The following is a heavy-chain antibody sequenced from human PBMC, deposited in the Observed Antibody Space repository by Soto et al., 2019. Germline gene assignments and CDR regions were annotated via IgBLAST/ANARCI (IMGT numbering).Heavy chain of an antibody. J-gene: IGHJ5*02. CDR3: ARGVVRVVASFDP. CDR2: INPNSGGT. Sequence: QVQLVQSGAEVKKPGASVKVSCKASGYTFTDYYIHWVRQAPGQGLEWMGWINPNSGGTNYAQKFQGRVTMTRDTSISTAYMELSRLISDDTAVYYCARGVVRVVASFDPWGQGALVTVSS. D-gene: IGHD2-15*01. V-gene: IGHV1-2*02. CDR1: GYTFTDYY.